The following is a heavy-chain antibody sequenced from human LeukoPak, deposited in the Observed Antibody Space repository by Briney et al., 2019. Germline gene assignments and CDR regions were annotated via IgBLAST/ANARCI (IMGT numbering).Heavy chain of an antibody. CDR2: INSDGSST. CDR3: RSSSSMRSNDY. CDR1: GLTFSSSW. V-gene: IGHV3-74*01. J-gene: IGHJ4*02. Sequence: GESLKISCAASGLTFSSSWLHWVRQAPGKGLVWVSRINSDGSSTSYADSVKGRFTISRDNAKNTLYLQMNSLRAEDTAVYYCRSSSSMRSNDYWGQGTLVTVSS. D-gene: IGHD6-13*01.